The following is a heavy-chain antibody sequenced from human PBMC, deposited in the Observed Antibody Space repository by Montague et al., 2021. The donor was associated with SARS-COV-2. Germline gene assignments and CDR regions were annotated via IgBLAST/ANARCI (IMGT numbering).Heavy chain of an antibody. Sequence: SETLSLTCAVYGGSFSDYFWTWIRQPPGKGLEWIGEINHRGTSNYNPSLKSRVSISVDTSKNQFSLYLGSVTAADTAVYYCGRGRQHFNMIVVVMTGGEYYFDYWGRGTLVTVSS. D-gene: IGHD3-22*01. V-gene: IGHV4-34*01. J-gene: IGHJ4*01. CDR2: INHRGTS. CDR1: GGSFSDYF. CDR3: GRGRQHFNMIVVVMTGGEYYFDY.